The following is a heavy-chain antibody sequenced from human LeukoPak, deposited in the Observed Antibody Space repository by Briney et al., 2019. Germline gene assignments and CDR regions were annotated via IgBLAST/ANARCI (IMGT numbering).Heavy chain of an antibody. V-gene: IGHV3-23*01. D-gene: IGHD6-13*01. CDR1: GFTFSSYG. CDR3: AKESAAGTFWGDYNWFDP. Sequence: GGSLRLSCAASGFTFSSYGMSWVRQAPGKGLEWVSAISGSGGSTYYADSVKGRFTISRDNSKNTLYLQMNSLRAEDTAVYYCAKESAAGTFWGDYNWFDPWGQGTLVTVSS. CDR2: ISGSGGST. J-gene: IGHJ5*02.